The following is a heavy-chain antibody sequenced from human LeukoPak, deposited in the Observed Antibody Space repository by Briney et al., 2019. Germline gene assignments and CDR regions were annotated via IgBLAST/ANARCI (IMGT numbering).Heavy chain of an antibody. CDR1: GGTFSSYA. Sequence: ASVKVSCKASGGTFSSYAISWVRQAPGQGLEWMGGIIPIFGTANYAQKFQGRVTITADESTSTAYMELSSLRSEDTAVYYCARGCSSTSCYVENWFDPRGQGTLVTVSS. V-gene: IGHV1-69*13. J-gene: IGHJ5*02. D-gene: IGHD2-2*01. CDR2: IIPIFGTA. CDR3: ARGCSSTSCYVENWFDP.